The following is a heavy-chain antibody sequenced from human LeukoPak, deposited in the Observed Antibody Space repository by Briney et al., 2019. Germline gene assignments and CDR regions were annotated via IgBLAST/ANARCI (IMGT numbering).Heavy chain of an antibody. CDR3: ARERPTIAARSSNWFDP. Sequence: ASVKVSCKASGYTFTSYHIHWVRQAPGQGLEWMGIINPSGGSTSYAQKFQGRVTMTRDTSTSTVYMELSSLRSEDTAVYYCARERPTIAARSSNWFDPWGQGTLVTVSS. J-gene: IGHJ5*02. D-gene: IGHD6-6*01. CDR1: GYTFTSYH. V-gene: IGHV1-46*01. CDR2: INPSGGST.